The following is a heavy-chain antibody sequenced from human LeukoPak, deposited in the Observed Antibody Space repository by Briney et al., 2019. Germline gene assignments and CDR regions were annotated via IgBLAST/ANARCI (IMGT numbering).Heavy chain of an antibody. J-gene: IGHJ6*03. V-gene: IGHV4-39*01. CDR3: ARLPVRYYYYMDV. CDR1: GGSIISNTYY. Sequence: SETLSLTCTVSGGSIISNTYYWGWIRQPPGKRLERIGSIYYSGTTYYNPSLKSRVTISVDTSKNQFSLKLSSVTAADTAVYYCARLPVRYYYYMDVWGKGTTVTVSS. CDR2: IYYSGTT.